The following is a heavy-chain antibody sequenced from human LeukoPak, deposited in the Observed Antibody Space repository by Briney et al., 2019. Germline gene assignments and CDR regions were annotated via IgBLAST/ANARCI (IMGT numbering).Heavy chain of an antibody. D-gene: IGHD3-10*01. CDR3: ARDLGLRGVTNWFDP. CDR2: IAPSSGTT. Sequence: GASVKVSCKASGYTFTSNYMHWVRQAPGQGLEWMGVIAPSSGTTSYAQKFQGRVTMTRDTSTSTVYMELSSLRSEDTAVYYCARDLGLRGVTNWFDPWGQGTLVTVSS. CDR1: GYTFTSNY. V-gene: IGHV1-46*01. J-gene: IGHJ5*02.